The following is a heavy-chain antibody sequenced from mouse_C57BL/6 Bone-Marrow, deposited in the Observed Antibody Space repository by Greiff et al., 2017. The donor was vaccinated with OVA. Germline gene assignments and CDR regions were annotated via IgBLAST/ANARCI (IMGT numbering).Heavy chain of an antibody. V-gene: IGHV5-17*01. D-gene: IGHD1-1*01. J-gene: IGHJ2*01. CDR3: ARRDYGIDY. CDR2: ISSGSSTI. CDR1: GFTFSDYG. Sequence: EVKLVESGGGLVKPGGSLKLSCAASGFTFSDYGMHWVRQAPEKGLEWVAYISSGSSTIYYADTVKGRFTISRDNAKNTLFLQMTSLRSEDTAMYYCARRDYGIDYWGQGTTLTVSS.